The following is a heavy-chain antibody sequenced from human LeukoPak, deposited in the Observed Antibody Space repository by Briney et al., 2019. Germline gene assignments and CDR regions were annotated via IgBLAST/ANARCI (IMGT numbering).Heavy chain of an antibody. V-gene: IGHV4-39*01. CDR3: ARLLGDCSGGSCYFFDY. J-gene: IGHJ4*02. CDR2: IYYSGST. D-gene: IGHD2-15*01. Sequence: KPSETLSLTCTVSGGSISSSNYYWGWIRQPPGKGLEWIGNIYYSGSTYYNPSLKSRVAISVDTSKNQLSLELSSVTAADTAVYYCARLLGDCSGGSCYFFDYWGQGTLVTVSS. CDR1: GGSISSSNYY.